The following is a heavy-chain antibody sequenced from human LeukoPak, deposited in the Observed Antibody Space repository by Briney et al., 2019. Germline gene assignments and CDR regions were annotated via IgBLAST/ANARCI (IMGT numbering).Heavy chain of an antibody. CDR1: GFTFSSYW. Sequence: GGSLRLSCAASGFTFSSYWMHWVRQAPGKGLVWVSRINSDGSSTSYADSVKGRFTISRDDAKNTLYLQMNSLRAEDTAVYYCARVRDDYYDSSGYYPFGYWGQGTLVTVSS. V-gene: IGHV3-74*01. CDR3: ARVRDDYYDSSGYYPFGY. D-gene: IGHD3-22*01. J-gene: IGHJ4*02. CDR2: INSDGSST.